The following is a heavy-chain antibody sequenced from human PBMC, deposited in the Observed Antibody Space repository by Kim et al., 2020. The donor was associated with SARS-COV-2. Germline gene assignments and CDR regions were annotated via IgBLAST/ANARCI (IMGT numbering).Heavy chain of an antibody. V-gene: IGHV4-39*01. CDR3: ARLSGPLYGMDV. CDR2: IYYSGST. J-gene: IGHJ6*02. Sequence: SETLSLTCTVSGGSISSSSYYWGWIRQPPGKGLEWIGSIYYSGSTYYNPSLKSRVTISVDTSKNQFSLKLSSVTAADTAVYYCARLSGPLYGMDVWGQGTTVTVSS. D-gene: IGHD6-19*01. CDR1: GGSISSSSYY.